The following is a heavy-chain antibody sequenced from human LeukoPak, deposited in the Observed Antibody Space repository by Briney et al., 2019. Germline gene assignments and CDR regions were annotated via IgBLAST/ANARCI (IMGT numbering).Heavy chain of an antibody. J-gene: IGHJ4*02. D-gene: IGHD6-25*01. V-gene: IGHV4-4*07. CDR2: IYASGNT. Sequence: PSETLSLTCTVSGGSISTHYWTWIRQPAGKGLEWIGRIYASGNTNYHPSLRSRVTMSVDTSKNQFSLKLSTVTAADTAVYYCASRGDSSGALEFWGQGTLVTVSS. CDR1: GGSISTHY. CDR3: ASRGDSSGALEF.